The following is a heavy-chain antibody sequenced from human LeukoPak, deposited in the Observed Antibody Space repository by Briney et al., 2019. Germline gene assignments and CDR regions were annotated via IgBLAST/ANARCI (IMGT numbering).Heavy chain of an antibody. D-gene: IGHD3-10*01. V-gene: IGHV3-43*01. CDR3: AKGKNTGSYLSHVDY. CDR2: ITWDGGST. J-gene: IGHJ4*02. CDR1: GFTFNNCA. Sequence: PGGSLRLSCAASGFTFNNCAMTWVRQAPGKGLEWVSLITWDGGSTYYADSVKGRFTISRDNSKNSLYLQMNSLRTEDTALYYCAKGKNTGSYLSHVDYWGQGTLVTVSS.